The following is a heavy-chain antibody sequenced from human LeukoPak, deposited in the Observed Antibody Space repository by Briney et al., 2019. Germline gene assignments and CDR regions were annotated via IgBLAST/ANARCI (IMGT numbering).Heavy chain of an antibody. CDR2: IYTSGST. V-gene: IGHV4-61*02. CDR1: GGSVSSGSYY. J-gene: IGHJ4*02. D-gene: IGHD3-22*01. CDR3: ASGTNYYDSSGPYSFDY. Sequence: SQTLSLTCTVSGGSVSSGSYYWSWIRQPAGKGLEWIGRIYTSGSTNYNSSLKSRITVSVDTSKNQFSLKLSSVTAADTAVYYCASGTNYYDSSGPYSFDYWGQGTLVTVSS.